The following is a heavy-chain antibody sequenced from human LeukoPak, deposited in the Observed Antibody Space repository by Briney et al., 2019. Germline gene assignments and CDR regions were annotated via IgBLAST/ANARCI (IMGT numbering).Heavy chain of an antibody. CDR1: GFTFNNYW. V-gene: IGHV3-7*01. J-gene: IGHJ4*02. CDR3: ARDRSTDFWSGYYTNYFDY. CDR2: IKQDESEK. D-gene: IGHD3-3*01. Sequence: GGSLRLSCEASGFTFNNYWMSWFRQAPGKGLEWVANIKQDESEKNYVDSVKGRFTISRDNAKNSLYLQMNSLRAEDTAVYYCARDRSTDFWSGYYTNYFDYWGQGTLVTVSS.